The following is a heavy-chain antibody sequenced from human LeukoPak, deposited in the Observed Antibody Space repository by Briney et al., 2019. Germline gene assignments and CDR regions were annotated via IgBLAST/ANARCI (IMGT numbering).Heavy chain of an antibody. D-gene: IGHD5-24*01. CDR3: ARGIWSATRVDYYLDN. Sequence: GASVKVSCKASGYTFSGYAIHWVRQAPGQRFEWMGWINAGNGHTKYSQNFQGRVTITRDSSANTVYMERSSLTSEDTAVYYCARGIWSATRVDYYLDNWGQGTLVTVSS. V-gene: IGHV1-3*01. CDR2: INAGNGHT. CDR1: GYTFSGYA. J-gene: IGHJ4*02.